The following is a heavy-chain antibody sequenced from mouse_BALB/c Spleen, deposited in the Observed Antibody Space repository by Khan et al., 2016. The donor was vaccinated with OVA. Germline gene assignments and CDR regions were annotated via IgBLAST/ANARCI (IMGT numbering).Heavy chain of an antibody. V-gene: IGHV3-2*02. J-gene: IGHJ1*01. CDR1: GYSITSDYA. CDR2: IPYSGST. CDR3: SRSSV. Sequence: EVQLQESGPGLVKPSQSLSLTCTATGYSITSDYAWNWIRQFPGNKLEWMGNIPYSGSTRYNPYFKSRISITRDTSKNQSFMQFNSLTTEDTATCFCSRSSVWGAGTTVTVSS.